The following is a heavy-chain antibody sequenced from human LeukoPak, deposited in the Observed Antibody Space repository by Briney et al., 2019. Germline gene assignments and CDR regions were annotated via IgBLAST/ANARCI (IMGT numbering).Heavy chain of an antibody. V-gene: IGHV4-59*01. CDR1: GGPINSSY. CDR3: ARHTYGDYIVSFDY. CDR2: SYYSGNT. D-gene: IGHD4-17*01. Sequence: KTSETLSLTCTVSGGPINSSYWSWIRQPPGKGLEWIGFSYYSGNTNYSPSFKSRVTISVDTSKKQVSLKVTSVTAADTAVYYCARHTYGDYIVSFDYWGQGTLVTVSS. J-gene: IGHJ4*02.